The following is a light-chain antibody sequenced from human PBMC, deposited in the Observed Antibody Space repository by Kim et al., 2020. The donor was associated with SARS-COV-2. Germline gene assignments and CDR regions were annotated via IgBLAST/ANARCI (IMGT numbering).Light chain of an antibody. V-gene: IGLV1-51*01. CDR2: NDD. Sequence: QDVSISCSGSNSNIGTHFVSWYQQLPGTVPKLLIYNDDKRPSGIPDRFSGSKSGTSATLGITGLQTGDQADYYCGTWDDILLGVVFGGGTQLTVL. CDR3: GTWDDILLGVV. J-gene: IGLJ2*01. CDR1: NSNIGTHF.